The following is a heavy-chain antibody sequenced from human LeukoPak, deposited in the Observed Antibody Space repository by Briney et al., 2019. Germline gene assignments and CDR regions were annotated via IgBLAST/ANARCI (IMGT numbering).Heavy chain of an antibody. D-gene: IGHD3-10*01. CDR1: GYTFSGYH. Sequence: ASVKVSCKASGYTFSGYHIHWVRQAPGQGLEWMGWINPSSGGTNFAPKFHGRVSMTRDTSLSTAYVELSSLRSDDTAVYYCARGDKKENLSGPSGYFDPWGQGSLVTVSS. CDR2: INPSSGGT. V-gene: IGHV1-2*02. CDR3: ARGDKKENLSGPSGYFDP. J-gene: IGHJ5*02.